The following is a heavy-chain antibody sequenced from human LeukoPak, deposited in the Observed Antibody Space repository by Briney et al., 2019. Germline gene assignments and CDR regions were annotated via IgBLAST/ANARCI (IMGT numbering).Heavy chain of an antibody. Sequence: GASVKVSCKASGYTFTDYYMHWVQQAPGKGLEWMGRVDPEDGETIYAEKFQGRVTITADTSTDTAYMELSSLRSEDTAVYYCARDVRRYFDLWGRGTLVTVSS. V-gene: IGHV1-69-2*01. J-gene: IGHJ2*01. CDR3: ARDVRRYFDL. CDR1: GYTFTDYY. CDR2: VDPEDGET.